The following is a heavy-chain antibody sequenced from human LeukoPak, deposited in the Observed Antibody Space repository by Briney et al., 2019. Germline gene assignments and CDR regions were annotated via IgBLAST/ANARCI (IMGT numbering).Heavy chain of an antibody. CDR3: ARSLDPQSEHAFDI. D-gene: IGHD3/OR15-3a*01. CDR1: GFTFSSYG. J-gene: IGHJ3*02. V-gene: IGHV3-21*01. Sequence: PGGSLRLSCAASGFTFSSYGMNWVRQAPGKGLEWVSSISSSSSYIYYADSVKGRFTISRDNAKNSLYLQMNSLRAEDTAVYYCARSLDPQSEHAFDIWGQGTMVTVSS. CDR2: ISSSSSYI.